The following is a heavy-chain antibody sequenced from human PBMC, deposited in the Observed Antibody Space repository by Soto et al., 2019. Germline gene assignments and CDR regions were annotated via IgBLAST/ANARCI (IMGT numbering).Heavy chain of an antibody. CDR1: GGTFSNYT. CDR2: IIPILNIA. J-gene: IGHJ6*03. CDR3: ARVSEMGTVTEGFYYYMDV. D-gene: IGHD4-17*01. Sequence: QVQLVQSGAEVKKPGSSVKVSCKASGGTFSNYTINWVRQAPGQGLEWMGRIIPILNIANYAQKFQGRVTITADKSTTTAYMELSSLRSEDTAVYYCARVSEMGTVTEGFYYYMDVWGKGTTVTVSS. V-gene: IGHV1-69*02.